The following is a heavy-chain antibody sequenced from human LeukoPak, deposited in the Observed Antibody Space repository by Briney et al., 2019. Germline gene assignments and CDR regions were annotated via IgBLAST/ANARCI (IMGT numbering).Heavy chain of an antibody. CDR3: ARGTLYDFWSGYYPLGAFDI. V-gene: IGHV4-59*01. D-gene: IGHD3-3*01. CDR2: IYYSGST. CDR1: GGSISSYY. J-gene: IGHJ3*02. Sequence: SETLSLTCTVSGGSISSYYWSWIRQPPGKGLEWIGYIYYSGSTSYNPSLKSRVTISVDTSKNQFSLKLSSVTAADTAVYYCARGTLYDFWSGYYPLGAFDIWGQGTMVTVSS.